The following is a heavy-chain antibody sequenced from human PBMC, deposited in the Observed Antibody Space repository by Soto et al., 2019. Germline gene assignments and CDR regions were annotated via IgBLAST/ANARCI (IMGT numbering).Heavy chain of an antibody. V-gene: IGHV1-69*01. D-gene: IGHD3-3*01. CDR3: ARGAYYDFWSGYYGFDP. Sequence: QVQLVQSGAEVKKPGSSVKVSCKASGGTFSSYAISWVRQAPGQGLAWMGGVIPIFGTANYAQKFQGRVTITADESTSTAYMELSSLRSEDTAVYYCARGAYYDFWSGYYGFDPWGQGTLVTVSS. CDR1: GGTFSSYA. CDR2: VIPIFGTA. J-gene: IGHJ5*02.